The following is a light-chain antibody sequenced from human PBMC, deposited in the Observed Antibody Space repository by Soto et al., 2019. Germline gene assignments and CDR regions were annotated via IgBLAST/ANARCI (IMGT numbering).Light chain of an antibody. CDR3: HQYGSSSYT. V-gene: IGKV3-20*01. Sequence: EIVLTQSPGTLSLSPGERATLSCRASQSVSSSSLAWYQKKPGQAPRLLIYGASSRPTGIPDRFSASGSGTDFTLTISGLEPEDFAVYYCHQYGSSSYTFGQGTKLEIK. CDR1: QSVSSSS. J-gene: IGKJ2*01. CDR2: GAS.